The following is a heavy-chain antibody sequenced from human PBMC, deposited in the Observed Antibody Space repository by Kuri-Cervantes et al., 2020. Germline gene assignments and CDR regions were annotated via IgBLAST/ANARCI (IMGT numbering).Heavy chain of an antibody. V-gene: IGHV3-74*01. Sequence: GESLKISCAAPGVTFSSYAMHWVRQAPGKGLVLISRSSSDGSSRSYADSVKGRFTITRDNSKNTLYLQMNSLRAEDTAVYYCAREDSWYVTFDIWGQGTMVTVSS. CDR2: SSSDGSSR. CDR1: GVTFSSYA. D-gene: IGHD6-13*01. J-gene: IGHJ3*02. CDR3: AREDSWYVTFDI.